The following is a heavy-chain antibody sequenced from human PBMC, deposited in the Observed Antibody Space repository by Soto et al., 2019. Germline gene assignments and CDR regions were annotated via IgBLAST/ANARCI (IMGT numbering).Heavy chain of an antibody. CDR3: ARDDSDYDILTGYYPDYYYYGMDV. CDR1: GYPFTTYG. J-gene: IGHJ6*02. D-gene: IGHD3-9*01. Sequence: GASVKVSCKTSGYPFTTYGGSWVRQAPGQGLEWMGRINPSGGSTSYAQKFQGRVTMTRGTSTSTVYMELSSLRSEDTAVYYCARDDSDYDILTGYYPDYYYYGMDVWGQGTTVTVSS. CDR2: INPSGGST. V-gene: IGHV1-46*01.